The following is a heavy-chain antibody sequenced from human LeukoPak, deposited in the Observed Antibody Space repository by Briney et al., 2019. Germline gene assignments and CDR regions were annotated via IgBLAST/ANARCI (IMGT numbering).Heavy chain of an antibody. Sequence: GGSLRLSCAASGFTFSSYEMDWVRQAPGKGLEWVSYISSSGSTIYYADSVKGRFTISRDNAKNSLYLQMNSLRAEDTAVYYCARALYYPPYYFDYWGQGTLVTVSS. CDR1: GFTFSSYE. CDR3: ARALYYPPYYFDY. J-gene: IGHJ4*02. D-gene: IGHD3-10*01. CDR2: ISSSGSTI. V-gene: IGHV3-48*03.